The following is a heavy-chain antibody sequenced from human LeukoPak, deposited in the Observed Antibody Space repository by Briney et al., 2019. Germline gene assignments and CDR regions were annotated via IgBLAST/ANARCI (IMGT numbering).Heavy chain of an antibody. CDR3: ATDPSNYYDSSGYPH. Sequence: AASVKVSCKVSGYTLTELPMHWVRQAPGKGLEWMGGFDPEDGETIYAQKFQGRVTMTEDTSTDTAYMELSSLRSEDTAVYYCATDPSNYYDSSGYPHWGQGTLVTVSS. CDR2: FDPEDGET. D-gene: IGHD3-22*01. J-gene: IGHJ4*02. CDR1: GYTLTELP. V-gene: IGHV1-24*01.